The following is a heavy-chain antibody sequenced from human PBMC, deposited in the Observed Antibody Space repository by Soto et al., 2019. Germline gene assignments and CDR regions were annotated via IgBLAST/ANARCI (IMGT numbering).Heavy chain of an antibody. CDR1: GGTFSSYA. CDR3: ARDNIIMATKNSREYYYYGMDV. CDR2: IIPIFGTA. Sequence: GASVKVSCKASGGTFSSYAISWVRQAPGQGLEWMGGIIPIFGTANYAQKFQGRVTITADKSTSTAYMELSSLRSEDTAVYYCARDNIIMATKNSREYYYYGMDVWGQGTTVTVSS. D-gene: IGHD3-10*01. J-gene: IGHJ6*02. V-gene: IGHV1-69*06.